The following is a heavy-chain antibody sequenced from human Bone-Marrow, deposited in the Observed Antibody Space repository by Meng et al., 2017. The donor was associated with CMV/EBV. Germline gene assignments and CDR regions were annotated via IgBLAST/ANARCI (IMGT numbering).Heavy chain of an antibody. CDR1: GYTFTGYY. CDR2: INPNSGGT. Sequence: ASVKVSCKASGYTFTGYYMHWVRQAPGQGLEWMGWINPNSGGTNYAQKFQGRVTMTRNTSISTAYMELRSLRSDDTAVYYCARGSGDVVVPAAWPTKYYYYYYGMDVWGQGTTVTVSS. V-gene: IGHV1-2*02. J-gene: IGHJ6*02. CDR3: ARGSGDVVVPAAWPTKYYYYYYGMDV. D-gene: IGHD2-2*01.